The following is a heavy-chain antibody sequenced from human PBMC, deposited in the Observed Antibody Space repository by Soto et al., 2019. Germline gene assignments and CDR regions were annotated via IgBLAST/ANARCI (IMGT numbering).Heavy chain of an antibody. D-gene: IGHD2-15*01. V-gene: IGHV1-46*01. J-gene: IGHJ4*02. CDR3: ARLRGGYCRGGSCYSDS. CDR1: GYTFTNYY. CDR2: INPSDGSR. Sequence: QVQLVQSGAEVKKPGASVKVSCKASGYTFTNYYIHWVRQAPGLGLEWMGIINPSDGSRTYAEKHKGRVTMTRDTSTSTAYMELSSLRSDDTAVYYCARLRGGYCRGGSCYSDSWGQGTLVTVSS.